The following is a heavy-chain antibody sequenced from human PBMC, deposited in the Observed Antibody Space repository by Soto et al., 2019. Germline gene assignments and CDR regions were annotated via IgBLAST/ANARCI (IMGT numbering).Heavy chain of an antibody. CDR3: ARVATVVVAATLELDYYYGMEV. J-gene: IGHJ6*01. D-gene: IGHD2-15*01. V-gene: IGHV3-33*01. CDR2: IWYDGSNK. CDR1: GFTFSSYG. Sequence: GGSLRLSCAASGFTFSSYGMHWVRQAPGKGLEGGAVIWYDGSNKYYADSVKGRFTISRDNSKNTLYLQMNSLRAEDTAVYYCARVATVVVAATLELDYYYGMEVWGQGTTVTVSS.